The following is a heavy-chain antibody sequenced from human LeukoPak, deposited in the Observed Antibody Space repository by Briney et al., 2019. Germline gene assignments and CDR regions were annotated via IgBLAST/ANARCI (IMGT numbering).Heavy chain of an antibody. J-gene: IGHJ4*02. CDR2: IIPILGTA. D-gene: IGHD2-2*01. Sequence: ASVNVSCTASGGTFSSYAISWVRQAPGQGLEWMGGIIPILGTANYAQKFQGRVTITADESTSTAYMELSSLRSEDTAVYYCARDLWLYCSGTSCSGFYFDYWGQGTLVTVSS. V-gene: IGHV1-69*13. CDR3: ARDLWLYCSGTSCSGFYFDY. CDR1: GGTFSSYA.